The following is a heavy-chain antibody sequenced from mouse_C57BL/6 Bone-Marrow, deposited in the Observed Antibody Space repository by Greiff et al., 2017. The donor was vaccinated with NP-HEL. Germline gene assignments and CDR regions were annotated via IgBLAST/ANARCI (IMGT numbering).Heavy chain of an antibody. J-gene: IGHJ4*01. D-gene: IGHD2-4*01. CDR1: GFTFSDYS. CDR3: AREGGLRRRTYAMDY. V-gene: IGHV5-16*01. Sequence: EVKLVESEGGLVQPGSSMKLSCTASGFTFSDYSMAWVRQVPEKGLEWVANINYDGSSTYYLASLKSRFIISRDNAKHILYLQMSSLKSEDTATYYCAREGGLRRRTYAMDYWGQGTSVTVSS. CDR2: INYDGSST.